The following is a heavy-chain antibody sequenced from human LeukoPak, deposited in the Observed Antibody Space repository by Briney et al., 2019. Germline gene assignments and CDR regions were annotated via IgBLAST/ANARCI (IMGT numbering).Heavy chain of an antibody. J-gene: IGHJ4*02. CDR2: IFYSGST. Sequence: PSETLSLTCTVSGGSISSYYWSWIRQPPGKGLEWIGYIFYSGSTNYNPSLKSRVTMSVDTSKSQFSLKLSSVTAADTAIYYCARYNSGWSYFDYWGQGTLVTVSS. CDR3: ARYNSGWSYFDY. V-gene: IGHV4-59*01. CDR1: GGSISSYY. D-gene: IGHD6-19*01.